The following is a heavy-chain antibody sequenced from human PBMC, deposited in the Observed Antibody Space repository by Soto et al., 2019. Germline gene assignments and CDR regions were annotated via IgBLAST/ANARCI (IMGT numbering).Heavy chain of an antibody. D-gene: IGHD3-10*01. CDR2: ISYEGSHT. Sequence: QVQLVESVGGVVQPGRSLRLSCAASGLTFNNYGMHWVRQAPGKALEWVAVISYEGSHTLYADSVKGRFTISRDNSKNTVYLQMNSLRPEDTAVYYCAKDRGRYSGSGSYPDYWGQGTLVTVSS. CDR1: GLTFNNYG. J-gene: IGHJ4*02. V-gene: IGHV3-30*18. CDR3: AKDRGRYSGSGSYPDY.